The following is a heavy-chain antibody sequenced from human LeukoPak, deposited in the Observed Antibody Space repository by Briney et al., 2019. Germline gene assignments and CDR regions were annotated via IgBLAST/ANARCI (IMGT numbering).Heavy chain of an antibody. Sequence: GGSLRLSCAASGFTVSSNYMSWVRQAPGKGLEWVSVIYSGGSTYYADSVKGRFTISRDNSKNTLYLQMNSLRAEDTAVYYCARSSSWYAYYFDYWGQGTLVTVSS. CDR1: GFTVSSNY. D-gene: IGHD6-13*01. CDR3: ARSSSWYAYYFDY. J-gene: IGHJ4*02. CDR2: IYSGGST. V-gene: IGHV3-66*01.